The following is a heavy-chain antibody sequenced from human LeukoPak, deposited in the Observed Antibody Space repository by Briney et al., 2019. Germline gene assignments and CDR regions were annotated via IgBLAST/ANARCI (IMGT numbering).Heavy chain of an antibody. V-gene: IGHV1-2*02. CDR2: INPNSGGT. CDR3: ATSPRSWGSYYYDSSGYYPFDY. CDR1: GYTFTGYY. Sequence: ASVKVSCKASGYTFTGYYMHWVRQAPGQGLEWMGWINPNSGGTNYAQKFQGRVTMTRDTSISTVYMELSRLRSDDTAVYYCATSPRSWGSYYYDSSGYYPFDYWGQGTLVTVSS. D-gene: IGHD3-22*01. J-gene: IGHJ4*02.